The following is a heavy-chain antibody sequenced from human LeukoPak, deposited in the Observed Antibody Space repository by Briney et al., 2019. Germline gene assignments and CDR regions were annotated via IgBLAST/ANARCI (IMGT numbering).Heavy chain of an antibody. CDR1: GGTFSSYA. CDR3: ARASTVTTHERGRLYYYYMDV. D-gene: IGHD4-11*01. Sequence: SVKVSCKASGGTFSSYAISWVRQAPGQGLEWMGGIIPIFGTANYAQKFQGRVTITTDESTSTAYMELSSLRSEDTAVYYCARASTVTTHERGRLYYYYMDVWGKGATVTVSS. CDR2: IIPIFGTA. V-gene: IGHV1-69*05. J-gene: IGHJ6*03.